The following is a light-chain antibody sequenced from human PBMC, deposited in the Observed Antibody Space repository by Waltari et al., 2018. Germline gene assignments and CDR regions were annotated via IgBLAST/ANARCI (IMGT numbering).Light chain of an antibody. J-gene: IGLJ2*01. V-gene: IGLV1-44*01. Sequence: QSVLTQPPSASGTPGQRVTISCSGSYFNIGSNMLTWYQQLPGTAPKLLIYSNDYRPSGVPDRFSGSKSGTSASLAISGLQSEDEADYYCATWDDRLTGVVFGGGTRVTVL. CDR1: YFNIGSNM. CDR2: SND. CDR3: ATWDDRLTGVV.